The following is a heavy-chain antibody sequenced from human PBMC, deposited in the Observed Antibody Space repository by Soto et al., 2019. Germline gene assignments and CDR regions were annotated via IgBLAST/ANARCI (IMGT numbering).Heavy chain of an antibody. CDR3: ARVSSGFTGTTGWWWFDP. Sequence: SETLSLTCAVSGGSISSSNWWSWVRQPPGKGLEWIGEIYHSGSTNYNPSLKSRVTISVDKSKNQFSLKLSSVTAADTAVYYCARVSSGFTGTTGWWWFDPWGQGTLVTVSS. V-gene: IGHV4-4*02. CDR1: GGSISSSNW. J-gene: IGHJ5*02. D-gene: IGHD1-7*01. CDR2: IYHSGST.